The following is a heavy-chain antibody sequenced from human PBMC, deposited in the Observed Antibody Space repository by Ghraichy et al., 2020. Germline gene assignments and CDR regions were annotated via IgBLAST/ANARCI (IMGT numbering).Heavy chain of an antibody. CDR1: GGSFSGYY. Sequence: SETLSLTCAVYGGSFSGYYWSWIRQPPGKGLEWIGEINHSGSTNYNPSLKRRVTISVDTSKNQFSLKLSSVTATDTSVYYCARGGPRNMIEVVIHYYFDYWGQGTLVTVSS. V-gene: IGHV4-34*01. CDR2: INHSGST. D-gene: IGHD3-22*01. J-gene: IGHJ4*02. CDR3: ARGGPRNMIEVVIHYYFDY.